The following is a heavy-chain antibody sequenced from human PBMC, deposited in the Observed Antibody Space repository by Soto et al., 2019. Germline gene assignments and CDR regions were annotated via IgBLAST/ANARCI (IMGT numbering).Heavy chain of an antibody. Sequence: ASVKVSCKASGYTFTSYYMHWVRQAPGQGLEWMGIINPSGGSTSYAQKFQGRVTMTRDTSTSTVYMELSSLRSEDTAVYYCARLGTEGWRGYSFPDYWGQGTLVTVSS. J-gene: IGHJ4*02. CDR2: INPSGGST. CDR1: GYTFTSYY. D-gene: IGHD3-3*01. V-gene: IGHV1-46*03. CDR3: ARLGTEGWRGYSFPDY.